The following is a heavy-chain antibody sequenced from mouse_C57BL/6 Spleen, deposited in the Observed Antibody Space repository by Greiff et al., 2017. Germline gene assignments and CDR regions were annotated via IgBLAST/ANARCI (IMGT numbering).Heavy chain of an antibody. CDR3: ANSGYDYDVYFDV. J-gene: IGHJ1*03. Sequence: QVQLQQPGAELVRPGTSVKLSCKASGYTFTSYWMHWVKQRPGQGLEWIGVIDPSDSYTNYTQKFKGKATLTVDTSSSTAYMQLSSLTSEDSAVYYCANSGYDYDVYFDVWGTGTTVTVSS. CDR1: GYTFTSYW. V-gene: IGHV1-59*01. CDR2: IDPSDSYT. D-gene: IGHD2-4*01.